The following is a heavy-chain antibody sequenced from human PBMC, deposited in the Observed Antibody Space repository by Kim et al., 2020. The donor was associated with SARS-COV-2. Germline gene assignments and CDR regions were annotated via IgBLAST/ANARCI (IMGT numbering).Heavy chain of an antibody. CDR3: ARGRWYDFWSGYKLPYGMDV. CDR2: INHSGST. D-gene: IGHD3-3*01. CDR1: GGSFSGYY. Sequence: SETLSLTCAVYGGSFSGYYWSWIRQPPGKGLEWIGEINHSGSTNYNPSLKSRVTISVDTSKNQFSLKLSSVTAADTAVYYCARGRWYDFWSGYKLPYGMDVWGQGTTVTVSS. J-gene: IGHJ6*02. V-gene: IGHV4-34*01.